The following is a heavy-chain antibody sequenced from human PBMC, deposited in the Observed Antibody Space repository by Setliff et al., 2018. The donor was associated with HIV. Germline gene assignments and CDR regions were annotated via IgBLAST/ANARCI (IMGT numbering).Heavy chain of an antibody. CDR1: GGSFSGYY. CDR3: ARGVRDNSGWSSYYFDY. Sequence: PSETLSLTCAVYGGSFSGYYWSWIRQPPGKGLEWIGSTHHSGSTYYNPSLNSRVTISVDASKNQFSLRLTSVTAADTAVYYCARGVRDNSGWSSYYFDYWGQGTLVTVSS. J-gene: IGHJ4*02. V-gene: IGHV4-34*01. D-gene: IGHD6-19*01. CDR2: THHSGST.